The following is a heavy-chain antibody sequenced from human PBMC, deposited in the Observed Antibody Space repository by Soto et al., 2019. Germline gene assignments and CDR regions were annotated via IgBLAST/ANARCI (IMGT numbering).Heavy chain of an antibody. V-gene: IGHV5-10-1*01. CDR2: IDPSDSYI. J-gene: IGHJ4*02. CDR1: GYTFTNYY. D-gene: IGHD2-2*01. Sequence: PGESMKISCQASGYTFTNYYIAWVRQVPVKGLEWMGRIDPSDSYIKYSPSFEGHVTMSVDKSISTAFLQWSRLEASDTAMYFCAIPLARSTLFEYSSQGSLDTVSS. CDR3: AIPLARSTLFEY.